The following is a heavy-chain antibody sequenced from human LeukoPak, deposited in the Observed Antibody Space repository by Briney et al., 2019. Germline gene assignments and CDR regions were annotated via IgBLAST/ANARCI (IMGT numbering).Heavy chain of an antibody. CDR3: ARAMVRNLNNWFDP. Sequence: ASVKASCKASGYTFTSYAMHWVRQAPGQRLEWMGWINAGNGNTKYSQKFQGRVTITRDTSASTAYMELSSLRSEDTAVYYCARAMVRNLNNWFDPWGQGTLVTVSS. V-gene: IGHV1-3*01. CDR1: GYTFTSYA. D-gene: IGHD3-10*01. CDR2: INAGNGNT. J-gene: IGHJ5*02.